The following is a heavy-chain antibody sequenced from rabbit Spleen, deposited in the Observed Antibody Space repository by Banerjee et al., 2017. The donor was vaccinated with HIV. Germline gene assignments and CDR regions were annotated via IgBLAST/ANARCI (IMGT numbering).Heavy chain of an antibody. Sequence: QLEESAGGLVNPGGSLTLTYTASGFSLSTYSMSWVRQAPGKGLEWIGYIVPIFGVTYYANWVNGRFTISSHNAQNTLYLQLNSLTAADTATYFCVREAGYGGYGDANLWGPGTLVTVS. CDR1: GFSLSTYS. CDR3: VREAGYGGYGDANL. J-gene: IGHJ4*01. D-gene: IGHD6-1*01. CDR2: IVPIFGVT. V-gene: IGHV1S7*01.